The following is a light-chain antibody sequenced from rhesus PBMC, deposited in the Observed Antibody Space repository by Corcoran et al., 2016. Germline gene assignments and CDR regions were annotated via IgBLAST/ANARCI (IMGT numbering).Light chain of an antibody. CDR3: QQSSNLWT. CDR2: GAS. V-gene: IGKV3-24*04. Sequence: ETVVTQSPATLSLSPGERATLSGRASQSVGSYLAWYQQKPGQAPRLLIYGASSRATGIPDRFSGSGSGTDFTLTLSSLEPEDVGVYYCQQSSNLWTFGQGTKVEIK. CDR1: QSVGSY. J-gene: IGKJ1*01.